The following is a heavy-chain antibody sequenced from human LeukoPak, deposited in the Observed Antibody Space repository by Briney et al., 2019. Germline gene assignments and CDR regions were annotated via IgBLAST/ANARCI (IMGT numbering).Heavy chain of an antibody. J-gene: IGHJ4*02. CDR3: ARGGGSSGWYNDY. V-gene: IGHV4-34*01. CDR2: INHSGST. CDR1: GGSIGSYF. D-gene: IGHD6-19*01. Sequence: SETLSLTCTVSGGSIGSYFWSWIRQPPGKGLEWIGEINHSGSTNYNPSLKSRVTISVDTSKNQFSLKLSSVTAADTAVYYCARGGGSSGWYNDYWGQGTLVTVSS.